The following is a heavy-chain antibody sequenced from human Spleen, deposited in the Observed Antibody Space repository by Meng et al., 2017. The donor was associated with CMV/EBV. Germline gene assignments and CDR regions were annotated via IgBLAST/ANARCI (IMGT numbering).Heavy chain of an antibody. V-gene: IGHV1-69*10. CDR3: ATLSRLLRFLEWLPQKKGGYYGMDV. CDR1: GGTFSSYA. Sequence: SVKVSCKASGGTFSSYAISWVRQAPGQGLEWMGGIIPILGIANYAQKFQGRVTIIADKSTSTVYMELSRLRSEDTAVYYCATLSRLLRFLEWLPQKKGGYYGMDVWGQGTTVTVSS. D-gene: IGHD3-3*01. J-gene: IGHJ6*02. CDR2: IIPILGIA.